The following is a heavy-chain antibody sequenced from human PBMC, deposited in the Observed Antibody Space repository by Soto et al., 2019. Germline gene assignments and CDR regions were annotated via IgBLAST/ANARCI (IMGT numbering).Heavy chain of an antibody. CDR3: AKDGSSSLRINWFDP. Sequence: QLLESGGGLAQPGGSLRLSCAASGFTFSSYAMSWVRQAPGKGLEWVSGISGGGGSTYYADSVKGRFTISRDNSKHTLYLQRNSLRAEDTAKYYCAKDGSSSLRINWFDPWGQGALVTVSS. V-gene: IGHV3-23*01. J-gene: IGHJ5*02. CDR2: ISGGGGST. D-gene: IGHD6-13*01. CDR1: GFTFSSYA.